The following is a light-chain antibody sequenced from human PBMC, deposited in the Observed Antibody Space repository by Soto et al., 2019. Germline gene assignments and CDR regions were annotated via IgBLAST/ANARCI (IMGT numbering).Light chain of an antibody. J-gene: IGKJ5*01. CDR1: QGVSLS. CDR2: DAS. V-gene: IGKV1-13*02. Sequence: AIQLTQSPSSLSASVGDRVTITCRASQGVSLSIAWYQQTPGRAPKLLICDASALASGVPSRFSASGSGTDFVLTISSLQPEDFATYFCQQFEIYPITFGQGTRLEI. CDR3: QQFEIYPIT.